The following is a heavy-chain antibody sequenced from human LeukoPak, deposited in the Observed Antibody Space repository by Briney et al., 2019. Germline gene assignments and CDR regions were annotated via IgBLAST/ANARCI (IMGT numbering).Heavy chain of an antibody. CDR1: GGSFSGYY. V-gene: IGHV4-34*01. CDR3: ASSFRSTSRKFDY. J-gene: IGHJ4*02. Sequence: SETLSLTCAVYGGSFSGYYWSWIRQPPGKGLEWIGEINHSGSTNYNPSLKSRVTISVDTSKNQFSLKLSSVTAADTAVYYCASSFRSTSRKFDYWGQGILVTVSS. D-gene: IGHD2-2*01. CDR2: INHSGST.